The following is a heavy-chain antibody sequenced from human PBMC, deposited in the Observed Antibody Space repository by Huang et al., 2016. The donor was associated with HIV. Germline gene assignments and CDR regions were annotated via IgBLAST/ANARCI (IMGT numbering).Heavy chain of an antibody. V-gene: IGHV3-30-3*01. D-gene: IGHD5-12*01. J-gene: IGHJ6*03. CDR2: ISYDGSNK. CDR1: RFTFSNYA. CDR3: ARDLWLRDLYYYYYMDV. Sequence: QVQPVESGGGVVQPGRSLRLSCAASRFTFSNYAMHWVRQARGKVLGGVAVISYDGSNKYYADSVKGRFTISRDNSKNTLYLQMNSLRAEDTAVYYCARDLWLRDLYYYYYMDVWGKGTTVTVSS.